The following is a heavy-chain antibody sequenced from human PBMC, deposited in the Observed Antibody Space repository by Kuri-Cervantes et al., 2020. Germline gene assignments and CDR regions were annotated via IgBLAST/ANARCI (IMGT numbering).Heavy chain of an antibody. V-gene: IGHV3-23*01. CDR2: ISGSGGST. J-gene: IGHJ3*02. CDR1: GFTFSSYA. CDR3: AKPFYDILTGYPPGDDAFDI. Sequence: ETLSLTCAASGFTFSSYAMSWFRQAPGKGLEWVSAISGSGGSTYYADSVKGRFTISRDNSKNTLYLQMNSLRAEDTAVYYCAKPFYDILTGYPPGDDAFDIWGQGTMVTVSS. D-gene: IGHD3-9*01.